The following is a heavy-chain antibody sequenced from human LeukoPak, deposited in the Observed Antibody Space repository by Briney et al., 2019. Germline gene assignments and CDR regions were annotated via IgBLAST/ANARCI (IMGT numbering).Heavy chain of an antibody. Sequence: SVKVSCKATGGELICYAINWVRQAPGQGLEWMGRIIPTIGSTDYAPALQGRATFTADKSTTTAYMVLNGLRPDDSAVYYCAKVRGSRGWGMDVWGQGTTVIVSS. CDR3: AKVRGSRGWGMDV. CDR2: IIPTIGST. D-gene: IGHD2-15*01. J-gene: IGHJ6*02. V-gene: IGHV1-69*04. CDR1: GGELICYA.